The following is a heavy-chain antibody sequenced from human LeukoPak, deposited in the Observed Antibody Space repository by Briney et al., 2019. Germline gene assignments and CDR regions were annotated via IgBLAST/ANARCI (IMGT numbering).Heavy chain of an antibody. D-gene: IGHD4-17*01. V-gene: IGHV4-59*01. CDR3: ARTGSTVTMLYPFDH. CDR1: GGCIRSYY. Sequence: SETLSLTCTVSGGCIRSYYWSWSRQPPGKGLEWIGYIYYSGSTNYNPSLKSRVSISVDTSKNQFSLKLSSVTAADTAVYYCARTGSTVTMLYPFDHWGQGTLVTVSS. J-gene: IGHJ4*02. CDR2: IYYSGST.